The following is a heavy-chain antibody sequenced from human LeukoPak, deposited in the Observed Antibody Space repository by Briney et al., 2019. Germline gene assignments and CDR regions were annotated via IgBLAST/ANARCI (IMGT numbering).Heavy chain of an antibody. CDR2: THTNGRT. V-gene: IGHV4-4*09. CDR1: GGTINSHY. CDR3: ALLGAVGTGVFDY. D-gene: IGHD1-26*01. Sequence: SETLSLTCTVSGGTINSHYWSWIRQPPGEGLEWIAYTHTNGRTKYNPSLKSRVTISLDTSKNQVSLKLYSVTAADTAVYYCALLGAVGTGVFDYWGQGTLVTVSS. J-gene: IGHJ4*02.